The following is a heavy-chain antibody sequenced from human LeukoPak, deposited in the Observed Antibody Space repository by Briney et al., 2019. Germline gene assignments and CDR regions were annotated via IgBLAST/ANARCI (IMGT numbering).Heavy chain of an antibody. V-gene: IGHV3-7*03. CDR3: ATGASGWDF. Sequence: PGGSLRLSCAASGFTFSRSWMSWVRQPPGKGLEWVANISPDGSTKYHMDSVKGRFTISRDNAKDSLYLEMSRLRDDDTAMYYCATGASGWDFGGQGTLVTVSS. CDR1: GFTFSRSW. D-gene: IGHD6-25*01. J-gene: IGHJ4*02. CDR2: ISPDGSTK.